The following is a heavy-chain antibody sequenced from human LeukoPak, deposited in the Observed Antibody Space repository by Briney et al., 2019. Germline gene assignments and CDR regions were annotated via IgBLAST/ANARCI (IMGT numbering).Heavy chain of an antibody. V-gene: IGHV4-4*02. CDR1: GGSISSSNW. Sequence: PSGTLSLTCAVSGGSISSSNWWSWVRQPPGKGLEWIGEIYHSGSTNYNPSLKSRVTISVDKSKNQFSLKLSSVIAADTAVYYCARAPGPSHAGAFDYWGQGTLVTVSS. CDR2: IYHSGST. CDR3: ARAPGPSHAGAFDY. J-gene: IGHJ4*02. D-gene: IGHD6-13*01.